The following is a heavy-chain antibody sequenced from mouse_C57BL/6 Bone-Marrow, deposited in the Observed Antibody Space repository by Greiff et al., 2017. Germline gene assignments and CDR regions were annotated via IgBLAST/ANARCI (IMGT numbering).Heavy chain of an antibody. V-gene: IGHV14-2*01. J-gene: IGHJ3*01. D-gene: IGHD2-4*01. Sequence: VQLQQSGAELVKPGASVKLSCTASGFNIKDYYMHWVKQRTEQGLEWIGRIDPEDGETKSAPKFQGKATITADPSSNTAYLQRSSLTSEDTAGYYCARYDYDAEGAWFAYWGQGTLVTVSA. CDR3: ARYDYDAEGAWFAY. CDR1: GFNIKDYY. CDR2: IDPEDGET.